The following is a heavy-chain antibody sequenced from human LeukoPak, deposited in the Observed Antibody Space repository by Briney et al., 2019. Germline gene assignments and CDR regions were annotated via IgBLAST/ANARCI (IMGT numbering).Heavy chain of an antibody. CDR2: ISSSSSYI. CDR3: ARAPIVGATEYFQH. J-gene: IGHJ1*01. V-gene: IGHV3-21*01. CDR1: RFTFSSYS. D-gene: IGHD1-26*01. Sequence: PGGSLRLSCAASRFTFSSYSMNWVRQAPGKGLEWVSSISSSSSYIYYADSVKGRFTISRDNAKNSLYLQMNSLRAEDTAVYYCARAPIVGATEYFQHWGQGTLVTVSS.